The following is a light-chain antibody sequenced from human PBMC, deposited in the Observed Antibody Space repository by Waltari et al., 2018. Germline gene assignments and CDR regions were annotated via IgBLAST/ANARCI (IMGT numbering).Light chain of an antibody. CDR1: HTINNY. Sequence: DIQMTQSPSTLSASEGDRVTITCRASHTINNYLAWYQQKPGKAPKLVIYDASSLESGFPSRFSGSGSGTEFTLTISSLQPDDFATYYCQQYDFYSLTFGGGTRVEIK. J-gene: IGKJ4*01. CDR2: DAS. CDR3: QQYDFYSLT. V-gene: IGKV1-5*01.